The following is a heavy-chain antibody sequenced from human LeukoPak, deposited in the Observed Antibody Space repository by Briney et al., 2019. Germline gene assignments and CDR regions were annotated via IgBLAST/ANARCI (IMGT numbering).Heavy chain of an antibody. V-gene: IGHV3-30-3*01. J-gene: IGHJ4*02. CDR1: GFSFSSYA. Sequence: GGSLRLSCAASGFSFSSYAMHWVRQAPGKGLEWVAVISYDGSNKYYADSVKGRFTISRDNSKNTLYLQMNSLRAEDTAVYYCARGRQYGSGSYYLRGYWGQGTMVTVSS. D-gene: IGHD3-10*01. CDR3: ARGRQYGSGSYYLRGY. CDR2: ISYDGSNK.